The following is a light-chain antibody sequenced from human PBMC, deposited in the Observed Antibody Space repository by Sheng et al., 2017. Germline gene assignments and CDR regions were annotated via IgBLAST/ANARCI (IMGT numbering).Light chain of an antibody. Sequence: EIVMTQSPATLSVSPGERATLSCRASQSVSFNLAWYQQRPGQVPRLLIYGASTRVTGIPARFSGSGSGTEFTLTISRLEPEDFAVYYCQQDGSSPSTFGQGTKLEI. J-gene: IGKJ2*01. CDR1: QSVSFN. CDR2: GAS. V-gene: IGKV3-15*01. CDR3: QQDGSSPST.